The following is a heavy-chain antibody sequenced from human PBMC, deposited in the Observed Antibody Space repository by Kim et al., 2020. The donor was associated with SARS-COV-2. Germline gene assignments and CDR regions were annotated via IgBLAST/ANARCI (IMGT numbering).Heavy chain of an antibody. D-gene: IGHD1-1*01. CDR1: GFTFSGCA. V-gene: IGHV3-73*01. J-gene: IGHJ3*02. CDR3: ARVPGTTLASWYYFD. CDR2: IRSKPNSYAT. Sequence: GGSLRLSCAASGFTFSGCAMHWVRQASGKGLEWVARIRSKPNSYATAYAASVKVRITIARYNNKTTPYLQRNSLETAATSVYACARVPGTTLASWYYFD.